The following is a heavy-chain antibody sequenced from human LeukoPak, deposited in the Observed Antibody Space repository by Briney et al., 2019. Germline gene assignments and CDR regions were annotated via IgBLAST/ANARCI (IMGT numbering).Heavy chain of an antibody. CDR3: ARQRHYYDSSASGAFDI. V-gene: IGHV5-51*01. CDR1: GYSFSNSW. CDR2: IYPGDSDT. J-gene: IGHJ3*02. Sequence: KCGESLKISCKGSGYSFSNSWIGWVRQTPGKGLGSMGIIYPGDSDTRYSPSFQGQVTISADKSISTAYLQWSSLKASDTAMYYCARQRHYYDSSASGAFDIWGQGTMVTVSS. D-gene: IGHD3-22*01.